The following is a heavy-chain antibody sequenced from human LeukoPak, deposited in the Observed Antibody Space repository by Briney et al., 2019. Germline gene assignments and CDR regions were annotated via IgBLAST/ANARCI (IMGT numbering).Heavy chain of an antibody. CDR1: GFTFSTYA. D-gene: IGHD6-13*01. CDR2: ISGTGGTT. V-gene: IGHV3-23*01. CDR3: ARDFNDGSWLMGYFDY. J-gene: IGHJ4*02. Sequence: PGGSLRLSCATSGFTFSTYAMSWVRQAPGKGLEWVSVISGTGGTTYYADSVKGRFTISRDNSKDTLYLQMNSLRAEDTAVYYCARDFNDGSWLMGYFDYWGQGTLVTVSS.